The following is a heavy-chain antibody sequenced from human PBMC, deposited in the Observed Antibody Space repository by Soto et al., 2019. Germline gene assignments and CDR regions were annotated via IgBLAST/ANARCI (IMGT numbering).Heavy chain of an antibody. V-gene: IGHV5-51*01. D-gene: IGHD3-16*01. CDR2: IYPGDSDT. J-gene: IGHJ4*02. CDR1: GYTFTSHW. CDR3: ARQERGDY. Sequence: GESLKISCQGSGYTFTSHWIVWVRQMPGKGLEWMGTIYPGDSDTKYSPSFQGQVTISADKSMSTAYLQWSSLKASDSAMYYCARQERGDYWGQGTLVTVSS.